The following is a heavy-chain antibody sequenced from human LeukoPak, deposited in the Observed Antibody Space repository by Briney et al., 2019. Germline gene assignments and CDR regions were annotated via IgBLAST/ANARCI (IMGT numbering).Heavy chain of an antibody. Sequence: GRSLRLSCAASGFNFRSYGMHWVRQAPGKGLEWVAIIWYDGSNKYHADSVKGRFTISRDNSKNTLFLQMDSLRAEDTAVYYCARKCSSTSCYNYWGQGTLVTVSS. V-gene: IGHV3-33*01. CDR1: GFNFRSYG. CDR3: ARKCSSTSCYNY. D-gene: IGHD2-2*01. J-gene: IGHJ4*02. CDR2: IWYDGSNK.